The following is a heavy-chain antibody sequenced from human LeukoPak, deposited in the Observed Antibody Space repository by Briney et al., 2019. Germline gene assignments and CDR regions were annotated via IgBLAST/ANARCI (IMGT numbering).Heavy chain of an antibody. V-gene: IGHV1-8*01. Sequence: ASVKVSCKASGYTFTSYDINWVRQATGQGLEWMGWMNPNSGNTGYAQKFQGRVTMTRNTSISTAYMELSSLRSEDTAVYYCARVEAVIYCSSTSCYYYYYYGMDVWGQGTTVTVSS. CDR1: GYTFTSYD. J-gene: IGHJ6*02. CDR3: ARVEAVIYCSSTSCYYYYYYGMDV. D-gene: IGHD2-2*01. CDR2: MNPNSGNT.